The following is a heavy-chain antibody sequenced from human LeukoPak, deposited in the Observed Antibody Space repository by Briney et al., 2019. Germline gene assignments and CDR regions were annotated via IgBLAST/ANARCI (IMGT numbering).Heavy chain of an antibody. CDR2: IYTSGST. Sequence: PSETLSLTCTVSGGSISSYYWSWIRQPAGKGLEWIGRIYTSGSTNYNPSLKSRVTMSVDTSKTQFSLKLSSVTAADTAVYYCAREGHYYDSSGLDYWGQGTLVTVSS. CDR3: AREGHYYDSSGLDY. D-gene: IGHD3-22*01. CDR1: GGSISSYY. J-gene: IGHJ4*02. V-gene: IGHV4-4*07.